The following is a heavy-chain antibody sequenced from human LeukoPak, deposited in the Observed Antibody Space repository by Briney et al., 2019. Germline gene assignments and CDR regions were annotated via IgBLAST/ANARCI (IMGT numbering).Heavy chain of an antibody. V-gene: IGHV3-11*06. J-gene: IGHJ4*02. CDR1: GFTFSDYY. CDR2: ISGSNSYT. D-gene: IGHD2-21*01. Sequence: GGSLRLSCAASGFTFSDYYMSWIRQAPGKGLEWVSHISGSNSYTNYADSVKGRFTMSRDDSKKTLYLQMNSLRAEDTAVYYCARNSPVDSWGQGTLVTVSS. CDR3: ARNSPVDS.